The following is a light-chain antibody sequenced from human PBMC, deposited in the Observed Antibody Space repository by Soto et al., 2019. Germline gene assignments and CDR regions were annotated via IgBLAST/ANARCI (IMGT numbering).Light chain of an antibody. J-gene: IGKJ2*02. CDR3: QQYNSYPCT. Sequence: DIQMTQSPSTLSASVGDRVTITCRASQSISSWLAWYQQKPGKAPKLLIYDASSLESGVPSRFSGSGSGRECSLTISSLQPDDFATYYCQQYNSYPCTFGQGTKLEIK. V-gene: IGKV1-5*01. CDR2: DAS. CDR1: QSISSW.